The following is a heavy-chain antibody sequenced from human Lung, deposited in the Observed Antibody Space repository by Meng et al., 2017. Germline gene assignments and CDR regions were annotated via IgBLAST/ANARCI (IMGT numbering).Heavy chain of an antibody. CDR3: AKLLVTAILGLDY. Sequence: GRLVGLGGGLVLPVGSLRFSWSASGFTFSSYAMRWVRQAPGKGLEVVSAISGSGGSTYYADSVKGLFTISRDNSKNTLYLQMNSLRAEDTAVYYCAKLLVTAILGLDYWGQGTLVTVSS. CDR2: ISGSGGST. V-gene: IGHV3-23*04. CDR1: GFTFSSYA. D-gene: IGHD2-21*02. J-gene: IGHJ4*02.